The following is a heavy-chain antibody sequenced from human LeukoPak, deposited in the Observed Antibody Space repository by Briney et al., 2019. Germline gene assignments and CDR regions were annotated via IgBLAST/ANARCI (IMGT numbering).Heavy chain of an antibody. CDR1: GFSLRTSGVG. D-gene: IGHD6-13*01. J-gene: IGHJ4*02. CDR2: IYWDDDK. V-gene: IGHV2-5*02. Sequence: SGPTLVNPTQTLTLTCTFSGFSLRTSGVGVGWIRQPPGKALEWLALIYWDDDKRYSPSLKSRLTITKDTSKNQVVLTMTNMDPVDTATYYCAHRRGAAAGTWESYFDYWGQGTLVTVSS. CDR3: AHRRGAAAGTWESYFDY.